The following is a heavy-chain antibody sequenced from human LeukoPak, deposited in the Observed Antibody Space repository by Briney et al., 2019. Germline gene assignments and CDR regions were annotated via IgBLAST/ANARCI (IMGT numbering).Heavy chain of an antibody. D-gene: IGHD6-13*01. CDR2: MNPNSGNT. CDR1: GYTFTSYD. V-gene: IGHV1-8*01. J-gene: IGHJ5*02. Sequence: ASVKVSCKASGYTFTSYDINWVRQATGQGLEWMGWMNPNSGNTGYAQKFQGRVTMTRNTSISTAYMELSSQRSEDTAVYYCARGGRAIKQQLEGNWFDPWGQGTLVTVSS. CDR3: ARGGRAIKQQLEGNWFDP.